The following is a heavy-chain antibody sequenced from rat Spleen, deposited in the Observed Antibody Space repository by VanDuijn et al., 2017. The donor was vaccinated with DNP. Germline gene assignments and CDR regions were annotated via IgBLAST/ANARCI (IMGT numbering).Heavy chain of an antibody. CDR2: ISTGGGNT. J-gene: IGHJ3*01. D-gene: IGHD1-2*01. V-gene: IGHV5S13*01. CDR3: TPHGGSSYIFAY. CDR1: GFTFSNYG. Sequence: EVQLVESGGGLVQPGRSLKLSCAASGFTFSNYGMAWVRQAPTKGLEWVASISTGGGNTYYRDSVKGRFTISRDNAKSSLYLQMDSLRSEDTATYYCTPHGGSSYIFAYWGQGTLVTVSS.